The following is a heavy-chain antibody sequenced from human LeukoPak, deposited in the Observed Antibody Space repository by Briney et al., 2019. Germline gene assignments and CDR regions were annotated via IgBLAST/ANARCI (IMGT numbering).Heavy chain of an antibody. CDR3: ARAHYLRPDYGDYAALWYFDL. D-gene: IGHD4-17*01. CDR2: IYYSGST. Sequence: SETLSLTCTVSGGSISSSSYYWGWIRQPPGKGLEWIGSIYYSGSTYYNPSLKSRVTISVDTSKNQFSLKLSSVTAADTAVYYCARAHYLRPDYGDYAALWYFDLWGRGTLVTVSS. CDR1: GGSISSSSYY. J-gene: IGHJ2*01. V-gene: IGHV4-39*07.